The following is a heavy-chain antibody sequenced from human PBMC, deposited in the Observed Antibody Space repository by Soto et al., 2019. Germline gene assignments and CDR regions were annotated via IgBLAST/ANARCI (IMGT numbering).Heavy chain of an antibody. V-gene: IGHV1-3*04. CDR2: INTGNGDT. Sequence: GASVKVSCKTSGFTFTTYGIHWVRQAPGQRLEWMGWINTGNGDTRYPQKFQGKVTLSRDTSASTAYMELGSLTTEDTAVYYCASQHLSILGKMGDYWGQGMLVTVSS. CDR1: GFTFTTYG. CDR3: ASQHLSILGKMGDY. D-gene: IGHD2-15*01. J-gene: IGHJ4*02.